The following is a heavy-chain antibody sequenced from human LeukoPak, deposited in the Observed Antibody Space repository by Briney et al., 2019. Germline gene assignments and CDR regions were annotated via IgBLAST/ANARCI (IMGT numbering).Heavy chain of an antibody. Sequence: TSETLSLTCTVSGGSISSYYWSWIRQPPGKGLEWIGYIYYSGSTNYNPSLKSRVTISVDTSKNQFSLKLSSVTAADTAVYYCARVQAYSTVFDYWGQGTLVTVSS. CDR3: ARVQAYSTVFDY. V-gene: IGHV4-59*01. CDR2: IYYSGST. D-gene: IGHD4-11*01. CDR1: GGSISSYY. J-gene: IGHJ4*02.